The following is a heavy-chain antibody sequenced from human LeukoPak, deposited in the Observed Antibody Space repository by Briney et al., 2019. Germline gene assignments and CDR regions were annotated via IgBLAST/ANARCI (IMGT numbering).Heavy chain of an antibody. D-gene: IGHD3-22*01. V-gene: IGHV1-8*01. Sequence: ASVKVSCKASGYTFTSYDINWVRQATGQGLEWMGWMNPNSGNTGYAQKFQGRVTMTRNTSISKACMELSSLRSEDTAVYYCARPDYYDSSGDPGFDPWGQGTLVTVSS. CDR1: GYTFTSYD. CDR2: MNPNSGNT. CDR3: ARPDYYDSSGDPGFDP. J-gene: IGHJ5*02.